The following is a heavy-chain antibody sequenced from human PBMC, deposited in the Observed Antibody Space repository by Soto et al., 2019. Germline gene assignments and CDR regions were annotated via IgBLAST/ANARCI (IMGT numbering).Heavy chain of an antibody. V-gene: IGHV4-39*01. Sequence: SETLSLTYIVSGDSIRSSNYFRGWTRQPPGKGLEWIGTIFYSGSTYYNPSLKSRVTISVDTSKNQFSLRLTSVTAADTPLYYCARRYGWLYFDYWGQGSLVTVS. J-gene: IGHJ4*02. CDR3: ARRYGWLYFDY. CDR2: IFYSGST. D-gene: IGHD6-19*01. CDR1: GDSIRSSNYF.